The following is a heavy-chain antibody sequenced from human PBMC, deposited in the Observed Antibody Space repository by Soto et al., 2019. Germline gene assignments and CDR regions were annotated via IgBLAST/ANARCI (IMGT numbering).Heavy chain of an antibody. CDR3: ARLKGLFDSSDHIWEAPYNYGLDV. CDR2: TKPDSGGT. CDR1: RYLFTGFY. V-gene: IGHV1-2*02. J-gene: IGHJ6*01. Sequence: GSVEVYFKTSRYLFTGFYIHLVRQAPGQGLAWMGGTKPDSGGTDYAEKFQGRVTMTRDTSINTAYMELSRLRHDDTAVYYCARLKGLFDSSDHIWEAPYNYGLDVWGQGTTVTVSS. D-gene: IGHD3-22*01.